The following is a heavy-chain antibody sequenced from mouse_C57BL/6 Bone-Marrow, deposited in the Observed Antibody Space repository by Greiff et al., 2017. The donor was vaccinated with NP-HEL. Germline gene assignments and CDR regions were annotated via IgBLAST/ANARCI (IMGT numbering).Heavy chain of an antibody. CDR3: ARSDDGYYEAMDY. J-gene: IGHJ4*01. CDR1: GYTFTSYW. Sequence: VQLQESGAELVRPGTSVKLSCKASGYTFTSYWMHWVKQRPGQGLEWIGVIDPSDSYTNYNQKFKGKATLTVDPSSSTAYMQLSSLTSEDSAVYYCARSDDGYYEAMDYWGQGTSVTVSS. CDR2: IDPSDSYT. V-gene: IGHV1-59*01. D-gene: IGHD2-3*01.